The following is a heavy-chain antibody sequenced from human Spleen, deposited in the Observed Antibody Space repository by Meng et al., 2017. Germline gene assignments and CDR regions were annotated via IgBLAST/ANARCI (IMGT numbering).Heavy chain of an antibody. CDR3: ARDIAPAGTVAFDAFDL. CDR1: GFTFSSYW. CDR2: IKQDGSEK. Sequence: GGSLRLSCAASGFTFSSYWMSWVRQAPGKGLEWVANIKQDGSEKYYVDSVKGRFTISRDNAKNSLYLQMNSLRAEDTALYYCARDIAPAGTVAFDAFDLWGQGTMVTVSS. V-gene: IGHV3-7*01. D-gene: IGHD6-13*01. J-gene: IGHJ3*01.